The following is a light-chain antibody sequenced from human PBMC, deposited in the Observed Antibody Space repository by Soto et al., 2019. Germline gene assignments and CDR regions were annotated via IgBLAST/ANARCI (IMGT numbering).Light chain of an antibody. CDR1: QSISNTF. CDR2: GAS. J-gene: IGKJ1*01. CDR3: QQYYSSWT. Sequence: EIVLTQSPGTLSLSPGEGATLSCRASQSISNTFLAWYQQRPGQAPRFLIYGASRRATGIPDRFSGSGSGTDFTLTISRLEPEDVALYYCQQYYSSWTFGQGTKVE. V-gene: IGKV3-20*01.